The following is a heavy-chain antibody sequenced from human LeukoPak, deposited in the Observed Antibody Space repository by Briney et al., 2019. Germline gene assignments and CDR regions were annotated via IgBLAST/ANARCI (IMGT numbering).Heavy chain of an antibody. D-gene: IGHD4-17*01. J-gene: IGHJ5*02. V-gene: IGHV3-74*01. CDR2: INSDGITT. CDR1: GFTFGIYW. Sequence: SGGSLRLSCAASGFTFGIYWMHWVRQAPGKGLVWVSRINSDGITTHYADSVKGRFTISRDNAKNTLYLQMNSLRAEDTAVYCARNFDYDDHLWGQGTLVTVSS. CDR3: ARNFDYDDHL.